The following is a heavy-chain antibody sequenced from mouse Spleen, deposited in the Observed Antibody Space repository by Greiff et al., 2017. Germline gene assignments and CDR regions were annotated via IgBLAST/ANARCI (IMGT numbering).Heavy chain of an antibody. V-gene: IGHV1S137*01. CDR1: GYTFTDYA. CDR2: ISTYYGDA. CDR3: AKASITTVVATDYYAMDY. D-gene: IGHD1-1*01. Sequence: QVQLQQSGAELVRPGVSVKISCKGSGYTFTDYAMHWVKQSHAKSLEWIGVISTYYGDASYNQKFKGKATMTVDKSSSTAYMELARLTSEDSAIYYCAKASITTVVATDYYAMDYWGQGTSVTVSS. J-gene: IGHJ4*01.